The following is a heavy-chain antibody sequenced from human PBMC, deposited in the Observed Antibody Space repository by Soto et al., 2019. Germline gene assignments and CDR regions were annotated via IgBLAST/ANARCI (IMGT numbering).Heavy chain of an antibody. D-gene: IGHD3-10*01. J-gene: IGHJ4*02. CDR3: ARNKRETGDFDY. V-gene: IGHV1-8*01. CDR1: GYTFSTYD. Sequence: SVKVSCKASGYTFSTYDINWMRQATGQGLEWLGWMDPNSGNTGYAQKFQGRVTLTRDTSISTAYMELSSLTYEDTAVYYCARNKRETGDFDYWGQGTMVTVSS. CDR2: MDPNSGNT.